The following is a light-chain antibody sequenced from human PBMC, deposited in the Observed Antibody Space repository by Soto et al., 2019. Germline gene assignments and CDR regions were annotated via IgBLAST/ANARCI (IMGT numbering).Light chain of an antibody. V-gene: IGKV1-5*01. CDR3: QHYNSDPWT. CDR2: NAY. CDR1: QTIRRW. J-gene: IGKJ1*01. Sequence: DIEMTQSPSTLSASVGDRLTITCRASQTIRRWLAWYQQRPGKAPKVLIYNAYTLESGVPARFSGSGSETEFTLTIISLQPEDSETYYCQHYNSDPWTFGQGTKVEIK.